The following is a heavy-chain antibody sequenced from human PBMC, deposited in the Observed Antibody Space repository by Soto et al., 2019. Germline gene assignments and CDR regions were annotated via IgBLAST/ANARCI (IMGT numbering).Heavy chain of an antibody. V-gene: IGHV4-39*01. CDR3: ARRYGWLYFDS. Sequence: SETLSLTCTVSGDSISSSNYFWGWIRQPPGKGLEWIGTIFYSGSTYYNPSLKSRVTISVDTSKNQFSLKLTSVTAADTALYYCARRYGWLYFDSWRQGILVTVS. D-gene: IGHD6-19*01. J-gene: IGHJ4*02. CDR2: IFYSGST. CDR1: GDSISSSNYF.